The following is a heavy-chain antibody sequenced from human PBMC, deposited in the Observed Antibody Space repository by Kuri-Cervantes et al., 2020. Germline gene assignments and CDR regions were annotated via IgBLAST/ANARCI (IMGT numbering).Heavy chain of an antibody. CDR3: ASGIAAAGWATETWYFDF. D-gene: IGHD6-13*01. Sequence: GESLKISCAASGFTFSSYSMNWVRQAPGKGLEWVSYISSSSSTIYYADSVKGRFTISRDNSKNTLYLQMNSLRAEDTAVYYCASGIAAAGWATETWYFDFWGRGTLVTVSS. J-gene: IGHJ2*01. CDR2: ISSSSSTI. CDR1: GFTFSSYS. V-gene: IGHV3-48*01.